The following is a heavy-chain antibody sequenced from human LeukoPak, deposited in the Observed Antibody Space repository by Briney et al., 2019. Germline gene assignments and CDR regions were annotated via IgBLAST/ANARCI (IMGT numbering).Heavy chain of an antibody. V-gene: IGHV4-59*01. D-gene: IGHD6-13*01. CDR1: GGSIRSYY. J-gene: IGHJ4*02. CDR2: IHYSGST. Sequence: SETLSLTCTVSGGSIRSYYWSWIRQPPGKGLEWLGYIHYSGSTNYNPSLKSRVTISVDTSKNQFSLKLSSVTAADTALYYCARATAGTGHYFDYWGQGTLVTVSS. CDR3: ARATAGTGHYFDY.